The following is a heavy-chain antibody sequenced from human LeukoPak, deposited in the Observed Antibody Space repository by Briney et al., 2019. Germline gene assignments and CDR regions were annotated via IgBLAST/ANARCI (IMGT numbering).Heavy chain of an antibody. CDR3: AKKSYGSDNADY. CDR1: GFTFSSYA. V-gene: IGHV3-30*04. D-gene: IGHD3-10*01. CDR2: ISYDGSNK. J-gene: IGHJ4*02. Sequence: PGGSLRLSCAASGFTFSSYAMHWVRQAPGKGLERVAVISYDGSNKYYADSVKGRFTISRDNSKNTLYLQMNSLRREDTAVYYCAKKSYGSDNADYWGEGTLVTVSS.